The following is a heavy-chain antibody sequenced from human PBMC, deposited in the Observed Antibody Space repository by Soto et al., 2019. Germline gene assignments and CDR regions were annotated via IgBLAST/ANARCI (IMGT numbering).Heavy chain of an antibody. D-gene: IGHD3-16*01. Sequence: SETLSLTCIVSGVSISSYYWSWIRQPPGKGLEWIGYISYRGTTSYNPSLESRVTISADTSTNQFSLKLSYVTAADTAVYYCARESWAGDGPSVFAYWGQGALVTVSS. CDR3: ARESWAGDGPSVFAY. V-gene: IGHV4-59*01. J-gene: IGHJ4*02. CDR1: GVSISSYY. CDR2: ISYRGTT.